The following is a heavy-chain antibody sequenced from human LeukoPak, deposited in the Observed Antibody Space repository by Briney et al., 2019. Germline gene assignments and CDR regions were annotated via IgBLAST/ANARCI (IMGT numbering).Heavy chain of an antibody. CDR1: GGSISSYY. CDR3: ARGVCSGGSCWGEWFDP. J-gene: IGHJ5*02. CDR2: IHYSGSA. V-gene: IGHV4-59*13. D-gene: IGHD2-15*01. Sequence: PSETLSLTCTVSGGSISSYYWSWIRQPPGKGLEWIGYIHYSGSANYNPSLKSRVTISLDTSKNQFSLNLTSVTAADTALYYCARGVCSGGSCWGEWFDPWGQGTLVTVSS.